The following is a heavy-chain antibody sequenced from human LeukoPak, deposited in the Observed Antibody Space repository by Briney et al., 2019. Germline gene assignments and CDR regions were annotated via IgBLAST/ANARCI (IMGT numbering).Heavy chain of an antibody. Sequence: SETLSLTCTVSGGSISSSSYYWGWIRQPPGKGLEWIGEINHSGSTNYNPSLKSRVTISVDTSKNQFSLKLSSVTAADTAVYYCARAAAGPDYWGQGTLVTVSS. CDR1: GGSISSSSYY. CDR3: ARAAAGPDY. J-gene: IGHJ4*02. V-gene: IGHV4-39*07. D-gene: IGHD6-13*01. CDR2: INHSGST.